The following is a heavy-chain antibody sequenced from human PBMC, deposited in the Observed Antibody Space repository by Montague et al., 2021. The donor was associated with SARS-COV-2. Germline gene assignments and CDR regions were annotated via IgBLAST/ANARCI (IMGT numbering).Heavy chain of an antibody. D-gene: IGHD3-10*01. CDR2: MYYSGST. J-gene: IGHJ4*02. Sequence: SETLSLTCTVSGGSISSSNYYWGWLRQPPGKGLEWIGTMYYSGSTYYTPTLKSPVTISVATSKNQFSLKLRSATAADTAVYYCARHSGRGHRLAFDYWGQGILVTVSS. CDR1: GGSISSSNYY. CDR3: ARHSGRGHRLAFDY. V-gene: IGHV4-39*01.